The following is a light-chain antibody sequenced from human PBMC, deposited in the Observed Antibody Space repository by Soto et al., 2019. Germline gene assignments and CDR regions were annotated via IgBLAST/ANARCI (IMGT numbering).Light chain of an antibody. CDR2: LNSDGSH. V-gene: IGLV4-69*01. CDR3: QTWGTGIQV. CDR1: SGHSSYA. Sequence: QLVLTQSPSASASLGASVKLTCTLSSGHSSYAIAWHQQQPEKGPRYLMKLNSDGSHSKGDGIPDRFSGSSSGAERYLTISSRQSEDEADYYCQTWGTGIQVFGTGTKLTVL. J-gene: IGLJ1*01.